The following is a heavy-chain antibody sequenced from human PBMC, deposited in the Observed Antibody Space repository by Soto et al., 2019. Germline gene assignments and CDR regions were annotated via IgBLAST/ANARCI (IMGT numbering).Heavy chain of an antibody. CDR2: IYWDDDK. CDR1: GFSLSTSGVG. CDR3: ALELEMATGVDY. Sequence: QITLKESGPTLVKPTQTLTLTCTFSGFSLSTSGVGVGWIRQPPGKALEWLALIYWDDDKRYSPSLKSRLTIXKXXSKNQVVLTMTNMDPVDTATYYCALELEMATGVDYWGQGTLVTVSS. V-gene: IGHV2-5*02. D-gene: IGHD5-12*01. J-gene: IGHJ4*02.